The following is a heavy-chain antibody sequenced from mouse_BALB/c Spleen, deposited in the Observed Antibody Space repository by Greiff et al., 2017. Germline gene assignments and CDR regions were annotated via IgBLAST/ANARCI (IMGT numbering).Heavy chain of an antibody. CDR2: IWTGGGT. J-gene: IGHJ2*01. D-gene: IGHD1-1*01. CDR1: GFSLTSYD. Sequence: VQLVESGPGLVAPSQSLSITCTVSGFSLTSYDISWIRQPPGKGLEWLGVIWTGGGTNYNSAFMSRLSISKDNSKSQVFLKMNSLQTDDTAIYYCVRTHYYGSLDYWGQGTTLTVSS. V-gene: IGHV2-9-2*01. CDR3: VRTHYYGSLDY.